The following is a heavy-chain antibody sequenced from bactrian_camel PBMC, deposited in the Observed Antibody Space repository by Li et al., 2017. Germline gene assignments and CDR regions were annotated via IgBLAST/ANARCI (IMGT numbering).Heavy chain of an antibody. CDR1: GYLESPYC. V-gene: IGHV3S53*01. CDR2: IDLDGSE. Sequence: VQLVESGGGLVQPGGSLRLSCSGSGYLESPYCMGWFRQAPGKEREGIAAIDLDGSETYADSVKGRFTVSRDNAKNTVHLEMSTLKPEDTGMYYCASRGRAGSCYDPKDYVDRGKGTQVTVS. J-gene: IGHJ4*01. D-gene: IGHD4*01.